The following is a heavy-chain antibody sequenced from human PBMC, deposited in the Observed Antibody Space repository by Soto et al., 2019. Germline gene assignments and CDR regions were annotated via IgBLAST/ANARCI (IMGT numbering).Heavy chain of an antibody. J-gene: IGHJ4*02. CDR3: ARDPLWLPHDY. D-gene: IGHD5-18*01. CDR2: ISSSGSTI. Sequence: PGGSLRLSYAASGFTFSDYYMSWIRQATGKGLEWVSYISSSGSTIYYADSVKGRFTISRDNAKNSLYLQMNSLRAEDTAVYYCARDPLWLPHDYWGQGTLVTVSS. CDR1: GFTFSDYY. V-gene: IGHV3-11*01.